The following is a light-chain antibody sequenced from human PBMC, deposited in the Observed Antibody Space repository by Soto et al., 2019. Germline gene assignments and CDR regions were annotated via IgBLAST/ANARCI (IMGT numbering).Light chain of an antibody. CDR1: SSNIGAGYD. CDR3: QSYDSSLSGWDVV. Sequence: QCVLTQPPSVSGAPGQRVTISCTGSSSNIGAGYDVHWYQQLPGTAPKLLIYGNSNRPSGVPDRFSGSKSGTSASLAITGLQAEDEADYYCQSYDSSLSGWDVVFGGGTKLTVL. V-gene: IGLV1-40*01. CDR2: GNS. J-gene: IGLJ2*01.